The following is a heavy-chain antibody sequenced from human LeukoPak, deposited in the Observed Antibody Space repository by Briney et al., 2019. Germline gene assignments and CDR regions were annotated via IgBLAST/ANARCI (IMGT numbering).Heavy chain of an antibody. V-gene: IGHV1-2*06. CDR1: GYTFTGYY. J-gene: IGHJ5*02. CDR2: INPNSGGT. D-gene: IGHD3-9*01. CDR3: ARTRHVLRYFDWSGFDP. Sequence: GASVKVSCKASGYTFTGYYVHWVRQAPGQGLEWMGRINPNSGGTNYAQKFQGRVTMTRDTSISTAYMELSRLRSDDTAVYYCARTRHVLRYFDWSGFDPWGQGTLVTVSS.